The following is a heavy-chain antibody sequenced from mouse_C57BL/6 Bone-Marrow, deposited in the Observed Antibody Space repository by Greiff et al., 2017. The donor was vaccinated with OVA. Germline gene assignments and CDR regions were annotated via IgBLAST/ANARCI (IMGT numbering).Heavy chain of an antibody. V-gene: IGHV7-3*01. CDR2: IRNKANGYTT. D-gene: IGHD4-1*01. CDR3: ARSSNCVYAMDY. CDR1: GFTFTDYY. Sequence: DVMLVESGGGLVQPGGSLSLSCAASGFTFTDYYMSWVRQPPGKALEWLGFIRNKANGYTTEYSASVKGRFTISRDNSQSILYLQMNALRAEDSSTYYCARSSNCVYAMDYWGQGTSVTVSS. J-gene: IGHJ4*01.